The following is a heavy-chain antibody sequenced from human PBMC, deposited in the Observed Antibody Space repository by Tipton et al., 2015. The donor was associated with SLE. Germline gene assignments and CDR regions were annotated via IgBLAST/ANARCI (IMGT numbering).Heavy chain of an antibody. CDR2: IYYSGST. V-gene: IGHV4-31*03. D-gene: IGHD3-22*01. Sequence: TLSLTCTVSGGSISSSSYYWSWIRQPPGKGLEWIGYIYYSGSTYYNPSLKSRVTISVDTSKNQFSLKLSSVTAADTAVYYCARALRDYYDSSGMDYWGQGTLVTVSS. J-gene: IGHJ4*02. CDR1: GGSISSSSYY. CDR3: ARALRDYYDSSGMDY.